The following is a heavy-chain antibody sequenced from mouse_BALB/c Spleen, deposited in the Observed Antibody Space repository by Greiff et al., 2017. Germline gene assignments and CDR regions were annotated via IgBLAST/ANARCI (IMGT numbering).Heavy chain of an antibody. Sequence: EVQLMPSGPVLARPGASVKMSCKASGYSFTSFWMHWVKQRPGQGLEWIGAIYPGNSDTSYNQKFKGKAKLTAVTSTSTAYMERSSLTNEDSAVYYCTRQHGLRHARDYWGQGTAVTVSS. J-gene: IGHJ4*01. CDR3: TRQHGLRHARDY. CDR1: GYSFTSFW. D-gene: IGHD3-1*01. CDR2: IYPGNSDT. V-gene: IGHV1-5*01.